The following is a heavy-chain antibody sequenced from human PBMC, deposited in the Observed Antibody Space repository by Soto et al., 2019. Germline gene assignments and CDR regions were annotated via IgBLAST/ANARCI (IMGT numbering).Heavy chain of an antibody. D-gene: IGHD6-13*01. J-gene: IGHJ3*02. Sequence: GESLKISCKGSGYSFTSYWIGWVRQMPGKGLECMGIIYPGDSDTRYSPSFQGQVTISADKSISTAYLQWSSLKASDTAMYYCARPPDPKYSSSVNDAFDIWGQVTMVTVSS. CDR2: IYPGDSDT. CDR1: GYSFTSYW. V-gene: IGHV5-51*01. CDR3: ARPPDPKYSSSVNDAFDI.